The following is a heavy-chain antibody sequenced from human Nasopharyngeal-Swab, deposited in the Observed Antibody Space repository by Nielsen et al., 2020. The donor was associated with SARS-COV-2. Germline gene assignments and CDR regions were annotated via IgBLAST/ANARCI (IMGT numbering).Heavy chain of an antibody. Sequence: ESLKISCAASGFTLSEHWVHWVRQAPGKGLVWVSHVKNDGTTTTYADAVKARFTMSRDDAKNTLYLQMNSLRTEDTAVYYCARDGQGAVDLDYWGQGSLVTVSS. CDR1: GFTLSEHW. J-gene: IGHJ4*02. CDR3: ARDGQGAVDLDY. V-gene: IGHV3-74*01. D-gene: IGHD6-19*01. CDR2: VKNDGTTT.